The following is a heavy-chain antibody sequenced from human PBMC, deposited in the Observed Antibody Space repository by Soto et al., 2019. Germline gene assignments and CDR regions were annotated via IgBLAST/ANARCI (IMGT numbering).Heavy chain of an antibody. CDR1: GGSISSYY. CDR2: IYYSGST. J-gene: IGHJ6*02. V-gene: IGHV4-59*01. CDR3: ARGIVVVVAANIPNFYYYGMDV. D-gene: IGHD2-15*01. Sequence: SETLSLTCTVSGGSISSYYWSSIRQPPGKGLEWIGYIYYSGSTNYNPSLKSRVTISVDTSKNQFSLKLSSVTAADTAVYYCARGIVVVVAANIPNFYYYGMDVWGQGTTVTVSS.